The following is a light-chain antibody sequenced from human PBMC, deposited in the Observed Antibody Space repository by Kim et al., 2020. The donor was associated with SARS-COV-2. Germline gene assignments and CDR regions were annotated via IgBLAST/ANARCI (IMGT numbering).Light chain of an antibody. CDR2: TIN. CDR1: SPNIGTGHD. Sequence: QRITNPFTARSPNIGTGHDVHWYQQLPGVAPKLLFFTINNRPSGVPDRFSGSKSGTSASLAIAGLQAEDEADYYCRSYDASLSIWVFGGGTQLTVL. J-gene: IGLJ3*02. CDR3: RSYDASLSIWV. V-gene: IGLV1-40*01.